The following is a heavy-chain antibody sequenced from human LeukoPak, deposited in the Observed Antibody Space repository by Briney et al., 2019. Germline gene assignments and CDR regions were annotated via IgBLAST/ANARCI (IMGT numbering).Heavy chain of an antibody. J-gene: IGHJ4*02. Sequence: GGPLRLSCAASGFSFSSYWMSWVRQAPGKGLEWVANIKQDGSEKYYVDSVRGRFTISRDNAKNSLNLQMNSLRAEDTAVYYCAKLAYYESHFDYWGQGTLVTVSS. CDR1: GFSFSSYW. V-gene: IGHV3-7*01. CDR2: IKQDGSEK. D-gene: IGHD3-22*01. CDR3: AKLAYYESHFDY.